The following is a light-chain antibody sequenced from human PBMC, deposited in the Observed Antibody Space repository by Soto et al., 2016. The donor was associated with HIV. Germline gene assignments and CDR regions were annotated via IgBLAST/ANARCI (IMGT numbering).Light chain of an antibody. V-gene: IGKV1-12*01. CDR3: QQYQTEEGT. CDR2: AAS. CDR1: QDISTW. J-gene: IGKJ1*01. Sequence: DIQMTQSPSSVSASVGDRVITTCRASQDISTWLAWYQQKPGKAPKLLIYAASSLHSGVPSRFSGSGSGTDFTLTISSLQPDDFATYYCQQYQTEEGTFGQGTTVEIK.